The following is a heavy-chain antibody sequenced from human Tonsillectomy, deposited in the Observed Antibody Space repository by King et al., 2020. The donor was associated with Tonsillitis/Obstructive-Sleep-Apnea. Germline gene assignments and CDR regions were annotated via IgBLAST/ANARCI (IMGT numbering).Heavy chain of an antibody. D-gene: IGHD1-26*01. CDR1: GFSLSNARMG. J-gene: IGHJ6*03. CDR2: IFSNDEK. Sequence: TLKESGPVLVKPTETLTLTCTVSGFSLSNARMGVSWIRQPPGKALEWLAHIFSNDEKSYSTSLKSRLTISKDTSKRQVVLTMTNMDPVDTATYYCARSIREDYYYYYMDVWGKGTTVTVSS. CDR3: ARSIREDYYYYYMDV. V-gene: IGHV2-26*01.